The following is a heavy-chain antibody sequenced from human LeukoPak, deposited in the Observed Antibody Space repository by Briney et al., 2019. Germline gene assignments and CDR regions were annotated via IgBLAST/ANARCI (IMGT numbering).Heavy chain of an antibody. V-gene: IGHV3-21*01. J-gene: IGHJ6*03. Sequence: PGGSLRLSCAASGFTFSSYWMSWVRQAPGKGLEWVSSISSSSYIYYADSVKGRFTISRDNAKNSLYLQMNSLRAEDTAVYYCARKIGGYCSSTSCYSPRYYYYYYMDVWGKGTTVTVSS. CDR1: GFTFSSYW. CDR3: ARKIGGYCSSTSCYSPRYYYYYYMDV. D-gene: IGHD2-2*01. CDR2: ISSSSYI.